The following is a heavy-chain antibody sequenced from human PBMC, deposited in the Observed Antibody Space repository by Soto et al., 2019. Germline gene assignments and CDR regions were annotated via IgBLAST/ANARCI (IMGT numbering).Heavy chain of an antibody. CDR3: ARGSSSWSLNN. V-gene: IGHV3-74*01. D-gene: IGHD6-13*01. CDR2: INSDGSST. J-gene: IGHJ4*02. Sequence: GGSLRLSCAASGFTFSSYWMHWVGQAPGKGLVWVSRINSDGSSTSYADSVKGRFTISRDNAKNTLYLQMNSLRAEDTAVYYCARGSSSWSLNNWGQGTLATVSS. CDR1: GFTFSSYW.